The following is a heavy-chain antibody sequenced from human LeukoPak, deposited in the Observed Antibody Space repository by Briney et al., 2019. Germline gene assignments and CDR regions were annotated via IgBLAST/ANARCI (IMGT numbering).Heavy chain of an antibody. V-gene: IGHV3-9*01. J-gene: IGHJ4*02. CDR1: GFTFDDYA. Sequence: GGSLRLSCAASGFTFDDYAMHWVRQAPGKGLEWVSGISWNSGSIGYADSVKGRFTISRDNAKNSLYLQMNSLRAEDTAVYYCARVKGGQQLAYFDYWGQGTLVTVSS. CDR2: ISWNSGSI. CDR3: ARVKGGQQLAYFDY. D-gene: IGHD6-13*01.